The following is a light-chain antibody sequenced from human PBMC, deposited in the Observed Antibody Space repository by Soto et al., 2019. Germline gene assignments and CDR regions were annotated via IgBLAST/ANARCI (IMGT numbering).Light chain of an antibody. CDR2: GAS. V-gene: IGKV3-15*01. Sequence: LPSRTSQSVSSNLAWYQQKPGQAPRLLIYGASTRATGIPARFSGSGSGTEFTLTISSLQSEDFAVYYCQQYNNWLVRTFGQGTKVDIK. CDR1: QSVSSN. J-gene: IGKJ1*01. CDR3: QQYNNWLVRT.